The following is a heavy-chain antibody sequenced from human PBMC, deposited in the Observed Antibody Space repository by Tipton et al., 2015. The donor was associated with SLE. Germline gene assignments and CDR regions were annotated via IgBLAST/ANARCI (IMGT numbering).Heavy chain of an antibody. CDR3: ASAYRSLGWFDP. D-gene: IGHD6-19*01. J-gene: IGHJ5*02. V-gene: IGHV4-34*01. Sequence: LRLSCAVYGGSFSGYYWSWIRQPPGKGLEWIGYIYYSGSTYYNPSLKSRVTISVDTSKNQFSLKLSSVTAADTAVYYCASAYRSLGWFDPWGQGTLVTVSS. CDR2: IYYSGST. CDR1: GGSFSGYY.